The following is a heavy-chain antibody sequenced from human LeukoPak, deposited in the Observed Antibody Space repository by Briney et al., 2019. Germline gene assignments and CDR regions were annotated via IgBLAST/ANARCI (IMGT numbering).Heavy chain of an antibody. D-gene: IGHD3/OR15-3a*01. CDR2: IRSSGDDI. V-gene: IGHV3-11*04. Sequence: KPGGSLRLSCAASGFTFSDYYMSWIRQAPGKGLEWVSHIRSSGDDIRYADSVKGRFTISRDDAKNSLFLQMNSLRAEDTAVYYCARDKDWAFDYWGQGTLVTVSS. CDR1: GFTFSDYY. CDR3: ARDKDWAFDY. J-gene: IGHJ4*02.